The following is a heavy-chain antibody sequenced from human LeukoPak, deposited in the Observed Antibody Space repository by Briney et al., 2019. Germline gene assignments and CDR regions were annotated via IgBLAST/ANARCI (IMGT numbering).Heavy chain of an antibody. CDR1: GLTFSNYG. Sequence: GGSLRLSCAASGLTFSNYGMHWARQAPGKGLEWVAVISYDGSKKNYADSVKGRFTISRDNSKNTLCLQMNSLRPEDTAVYYCAKDRTSYYYDSSGYYSENFDYWGQGTLVTVSS. J-gene: IGHJ4*02. D-gene: IGHD3-22*01. CDR2: ISYDGSKK. V-gene: IGHV3-30*18. CDR3: AKDRTSYYYDSSGYYSENFDY.